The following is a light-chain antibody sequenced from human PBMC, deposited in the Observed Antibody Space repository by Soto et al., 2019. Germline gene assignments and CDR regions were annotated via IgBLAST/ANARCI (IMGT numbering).Light chain of an antibody. J-gene: IGLJ3*02. CDR2: SNN. V-gene: IGLV1-44*01. CDR3: AAWDDSLNGPV. Sequence: QSVLTQPPSASGTPGQRVTISCSGSSYNIGSNTVNWYTQLPGTAPKVLIYSNNERPSGVPDRFSGSKSGTSASLAIIGLQSEDEADYYCAAWDDSLNGPVFGGGTKLTVL. CDR1: SYNIGSNT.